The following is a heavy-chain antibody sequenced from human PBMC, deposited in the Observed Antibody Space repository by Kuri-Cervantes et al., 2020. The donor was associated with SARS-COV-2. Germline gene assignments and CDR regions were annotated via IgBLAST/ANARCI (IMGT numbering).Heavy chain of an antibody. D-gene: IGHD3-22*01. V-gene: IGHV1-2*02. CDR1: GYTFTSYY. Sequence: ASVKVSCKASGYTFTSYYMHWVRQAPGQGLEWMGWINPNSGGTNYAQMFQGRVTMTRDTSISTAYMELSRLRSDDTAVYYCARAAEDSSGYYYGVYDYWGQGTLVTVSS. J-gene: IGHJ4*02. CDR2: INPNSGGT. CDR3: ARAAEDSSGYYYGVYDY.